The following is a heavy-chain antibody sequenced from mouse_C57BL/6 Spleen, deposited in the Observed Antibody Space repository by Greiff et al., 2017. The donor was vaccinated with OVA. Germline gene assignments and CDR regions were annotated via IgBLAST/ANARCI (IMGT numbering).Heavy chain of an antibody. CDR2: IDPETGGT. CDR3: TRRGGYYGDY. V-gene: IGHV1-15*01. CDR1: GYTFTDYE. D-gene: IGHD2-3*01. Sequence: LQQSGAELVRPGASVTLSCKASGYTFTDYEMHWVKQTPVHGLEWIGAIDPETGGTAYNQKFKGKAILTADKSSSTAYMELRSLTSEDAAVYYCTRRGGYYGDYWGQGTTLTVSS. J-gene: IGHJ2*01.